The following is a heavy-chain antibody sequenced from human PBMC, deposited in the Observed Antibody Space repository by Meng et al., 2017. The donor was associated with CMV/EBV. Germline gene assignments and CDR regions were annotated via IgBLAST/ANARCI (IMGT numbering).Heavy chain of an antibody. D-gene: IGHD2-2*01. CDR1: GFTFDDYG. Sequence: SCAASGFTFDDYGMSWVRQAPGKGLEWVSGINWNGGSTGYADSVKGRFTISRDNAKNSLYLQMNSLRAEDTALYHCARDSVPAATVALKVGAFDIWGQGTMVTVSS. V-gene: IGHV3-20*01. J-gene: IGHJ3*02. CDR2: INWNGGST. CDR3: ARDSVPAATVALKVGAFDI.